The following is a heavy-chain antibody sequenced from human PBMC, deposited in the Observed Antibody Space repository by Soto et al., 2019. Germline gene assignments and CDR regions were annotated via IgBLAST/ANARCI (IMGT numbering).Heavy chain of an antibody. CDR2: IYYSGST. CDR1: GGSISSSSYY. CDR3: ARAIGYNWNDDLDP. D-gene: IGHD1-20*01. V-gene: IGHV4-39*02. J-gene: IGHJ5*02. Sequence: SETLSLTCTVSGGSISSSSYYWGWIRQPPGKGLEWIGSIYYSGSTCYNPSLKSRVTISVDTTKNHCSLKLSSVTAADTSGYYCARAIGYNWNDDLDPWGQGTLVTVS.